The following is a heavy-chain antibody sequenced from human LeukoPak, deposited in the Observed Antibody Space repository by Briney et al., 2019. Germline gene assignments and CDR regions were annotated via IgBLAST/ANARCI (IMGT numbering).Heavy chain of an antibody. V-gene: IGHV6-1*01. CDR2: TYYRSKWYN. CDR3: ARAPLFVVVPAAIFDY. Sequence: SQTLSLTCAISGDSVSSNSAAWNWIRQSPSRGLEWLGRTYYRSKWYNDYAVSVKGRITINPDTSKNQFSLQLNSVTPEDTAVYYCARAPLFVVVPAAIFDYWGQGTLVTVSS. CDR1: GDSVSSNSAA. D-gene: IGHD2-2*02. J-gene: IGHJ4*02.